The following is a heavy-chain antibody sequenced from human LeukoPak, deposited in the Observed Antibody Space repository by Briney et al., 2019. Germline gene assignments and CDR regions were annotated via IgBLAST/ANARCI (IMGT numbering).Heavy chain of an antibody. Sequence: VGSLRLSCAASGFTFSNAWMSWVRQAPGEGLEWVGRIETKADGGTTQYAAPVKGRFTISRDDSKNTLYLQMNSLKTVDTAVYYCTAGIGDYWGQGSLVTVSS. V-gene: IGHV3-15*04. CDR1: GFTFSNAW. J-gene: IGHJ4*02. CDR2: IETKADGGTT. CDR3: TAGIGDY.